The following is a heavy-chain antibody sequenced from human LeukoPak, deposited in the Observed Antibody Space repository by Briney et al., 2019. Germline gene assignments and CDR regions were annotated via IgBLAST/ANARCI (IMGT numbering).Heavy chain of an antibody. J-gene: IGHJ5*02. CDR1: GGSIGSYY. Sequence: SETLSLTCTVSGGSIGSYYWNWIRQAPGKGLEWIGFIYYLGSTNYDPSLKSRVRISLDPSKNQLSLSLRSVTAADTAVYYCARGWSILRGGDWFDPWGQGTLVTVSS. V-gene: IGHV4-59*08. CDR2: IYYLGST. CDR3: ARGWSILRGGDWFDP. D-gene: IGHD3-3*02.